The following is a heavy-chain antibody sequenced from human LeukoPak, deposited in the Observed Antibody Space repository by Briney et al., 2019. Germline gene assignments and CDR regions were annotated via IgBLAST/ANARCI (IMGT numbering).Heavy chain of an antibody. J-gene: IGHJ4*02. Sequence: PGGSLRLSRAASGFTVSSNYMSWVRQAPGKGLEWVSVIYSGGSTYYADSVKGRFTISRDNSKNTLYLQMNSLRAEDTAVYYCARDGIGGGGDPKAFDYWGQGTLVTVSS. CDR1: GFTVSSNY. D-gene: IGHD2-21*02. V-gene: IGHV3-53*01. CDR3: ARDGIGGGGDPKAFDY. CDR2: IYSGGST.